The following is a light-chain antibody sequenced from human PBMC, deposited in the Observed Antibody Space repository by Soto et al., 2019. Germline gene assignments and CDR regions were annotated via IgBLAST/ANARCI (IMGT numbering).Light chain of an antibody. Sequence: EIVRTQSPLSLPVTPGEPASISSRSSQSLVHSGGYNSLDWYLQKPGQSPQLLISLGSIRASGVTDRVSGSRSGTDFTLKISSVEAEDGGIYDCMHGLQTPLSCGGGTQLEVK. CDR1: QSLVHSGGYNS. CDR2: LGS. V-gene: IGKV2-28*01. J-gene: IGKJ4*01. CDR3: MHGLQTPLS.